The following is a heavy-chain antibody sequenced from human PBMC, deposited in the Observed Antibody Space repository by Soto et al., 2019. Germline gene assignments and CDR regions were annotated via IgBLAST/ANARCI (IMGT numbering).Heavy chain of an antibody. D-gene: IGHD6-19*01. J-gene: IGHJ4*02. Sequence: QVQLQQWGAGLLKPSETLSLTCAVYGGSFSDFYWTWIRQPPGKGLEWIGEINHSGSTNYNPSLKSRVAISVDTSKNQFSLNLTSVTAADTPVYYCGPRGAVADPRGYWGQGTLVTVSS. CDR1: GGSFSDFY. V-gene: IGHV4-34*01. CDR2: INHSGST. CDR3: GPRGAVADPRGY.